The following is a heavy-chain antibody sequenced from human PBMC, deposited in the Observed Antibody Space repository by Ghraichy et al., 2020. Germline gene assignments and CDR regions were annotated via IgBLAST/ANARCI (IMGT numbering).Heavy chain of an antibody. CDR1: DPSSTNYY. CDR2: IYQSGHT. Sequence: SETLSLTCTVSDPSSTNYYWSWIRQPPGKGLEWIGYIYQSGHTNYNPSLQTRATISLDTSKTQFSLTLTSVTAADTAVYYCATGTSHSSDFYYFGMDVWGQGTTVTVSS. J-gene: IGHJ6*02. D-gene: IGHD1-14*01. CDR3: ATGTSHSSDFYYFGMDV. V-gene: IGHV4-59*03.